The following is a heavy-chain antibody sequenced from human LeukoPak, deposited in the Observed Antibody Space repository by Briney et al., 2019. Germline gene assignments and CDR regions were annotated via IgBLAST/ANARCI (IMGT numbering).Heavy chain of an antibody. CDR1: GGSFSGYY. CDR3: ARAPPDSGRDGYTPP. D-gene: IGHD5-24*01. CDR2: INHSGST. V-gene: IGHV4-34*01. Sequence: SETLSLTCAVYGGSFSGYYWSWIRQPPGKGLEWIGEINHSGSTNYNPSLKSRVTISVGTSKNQFSLKLSSVTAADTAVYYCARAPPDSGRDGYTPPRGQGTLVTVSS. J-gene: IGHJ5*02.